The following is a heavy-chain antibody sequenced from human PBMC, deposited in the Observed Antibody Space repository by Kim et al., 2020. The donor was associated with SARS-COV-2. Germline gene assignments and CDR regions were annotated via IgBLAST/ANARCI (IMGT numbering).Heavy chain of an antibody. J-gene: IGHJ4*02. CDR3: ARDKSFLDY. Sequence: YIYYADSVKGRFTISRDNAKNSLYLQMNSLRAEDTAVYYCARDKSFLDYWGQGTLVTVSS. CDR2: YI. V-gene: IGHV3-21*01.